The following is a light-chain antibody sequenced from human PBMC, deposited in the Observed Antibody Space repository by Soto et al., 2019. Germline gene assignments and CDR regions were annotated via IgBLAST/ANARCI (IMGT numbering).Light chain of an antibody. CDR1: SSNIRSHT. Sequence: QSALTQPPSASGTPGQTIAISCSGGSSNIRSHTVNWYQQLPGTAPRLLIYSNTQRPSGVPDRFSGSKSGTSASLAVSGLQSEYEGDYYCAAWDDSLNGVVFGGGTQLTVL. V-gene: IGLV1-44*01. CDR2: SNT. CDR3: AAWDDSLNGVV. J-gene: IGLJ2*01.